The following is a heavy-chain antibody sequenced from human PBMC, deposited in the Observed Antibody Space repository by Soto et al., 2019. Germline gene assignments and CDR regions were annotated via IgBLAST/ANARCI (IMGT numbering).Heavy chain of an antibody. CDR3: ARGVAVAAIYYFDY. V-gene: IGHV4-39*07. Sequence: SETLSLTCTVSDDSITSGAYYWGLIRQPPGKGLEWIGTIQYRGSTYYNPSLKSRVTMSLDTSKNQFSLKLSSVTAADTAVYYCARGVAVAAIYYFDYWGQGTLVTVSS. D-gene: IGHD6-19*01. CDR1: DDSITSGAYY. J-gene: IGHJ4*02. CDR2: IQYRGST.